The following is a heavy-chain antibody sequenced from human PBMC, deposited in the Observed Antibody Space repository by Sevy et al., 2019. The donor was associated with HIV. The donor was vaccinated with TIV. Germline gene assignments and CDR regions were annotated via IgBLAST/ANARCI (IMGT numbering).Heavy chain of an antibody. CDR1: GYTFTGYY. CDR2: INPNSGGT. CDR3: AGHVGGCSGGSCYSDVNYYYGMDV. V-gene: IGHV1-2*02. J-gene: IGHJ6*02. Sequence: ASVKVSCKASGYTFTGYYMHWVRQAPGQGLEWMGWINPNSGGTNYAQKFQGRVTMTRDTSISTAYRELSRLRSDDTAVYYCAGHVGGCSGGSCYSDVNYYYGMDVWGQGTTVTVSS. D-gene: IGHD2-15*01.